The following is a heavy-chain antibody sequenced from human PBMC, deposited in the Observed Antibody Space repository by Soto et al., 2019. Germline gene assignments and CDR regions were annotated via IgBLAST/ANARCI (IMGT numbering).Heavy chain of an antibody. CDR3: ARDGIRLSYSSSFDH. Sequence: GGSLRLSCAASGFTFSHYGMHWVRQAPGKGLEWVALTWYDGSRKYYVDSVKGRFTISRDNYKNTLYLEMNSLRAEDTAVYYCARDGIRLSYSSSFDHWGQGTLVTVSS. CDR2: TWYDGSRK. V-gene: IGHV3-33*01. CDR1: GFTFSHYG. J-gene: IGHJ5*02. D-gene: IGHD6-13*01.